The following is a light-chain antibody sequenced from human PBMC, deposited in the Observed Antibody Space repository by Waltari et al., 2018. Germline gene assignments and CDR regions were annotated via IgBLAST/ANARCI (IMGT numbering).Light chain of an antibody. CDR2: GNA. CDR1: SNNVGSYA. CDR3: STWDYSLSAQV. J-gene: IGLJ3*02. V-gene: IGLV1-44*01. Sequence: QSALTQEASVSGTVGQKVTLSCTGNSNNVGSYAVGWYQQISHGAPKTVMLGNALPSGIPGPFSGSKSGPTASLTISGLQPEDESDYYCSTWDYSLSAQVFGGGTKLTVL.